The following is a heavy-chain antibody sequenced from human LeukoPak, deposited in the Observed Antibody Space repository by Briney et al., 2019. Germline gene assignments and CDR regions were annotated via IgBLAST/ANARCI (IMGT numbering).Heavy chain of an antibody. Sequence: GGSLRVSCAASGFTFSDSPIHWVRQTSGRGLEWIGRITTKGNNYATVYGASVKGKFTISRDDSRKTAYLQMNSLEIEDTAVYYCATPESGDFSDLQQWGQGTLHSVSS. CDR2: ITTKGNNYAT. CDR1: GFTFSDSP. J-gene: IGHJ1*01. D-gene: IGHD1-26*01. V-gene: IGHV3-73*01. CDR3: ATPESGDFSDLQQ.